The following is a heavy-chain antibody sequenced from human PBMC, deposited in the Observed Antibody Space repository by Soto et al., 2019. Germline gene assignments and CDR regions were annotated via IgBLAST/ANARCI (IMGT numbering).Heavy chain of an antibody. Sequence: GGSLRLSCAASGFTFDSYAMSWVRQAPGKGLEWVSAISGSGGSTYYADSVKGRFTISRDNSKNTLYLQMNSLRAEDTALYYCAKYSSSSYYLDYWGQGTLVTVSS. CDR1: GFTFDSYA. CDR3: AKYSSSSYYLDY. D-gene: IGHD6-6*01. J-gene: IGHJ4*02. CDR2: ISGSGGST. V-gene: IGHV3-23*01.